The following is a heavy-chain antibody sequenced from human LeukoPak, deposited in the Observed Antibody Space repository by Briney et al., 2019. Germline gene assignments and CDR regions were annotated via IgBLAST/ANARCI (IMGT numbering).Heavy chain of an antibody. D-gene: IGHD2-2*01. Sequence: GESLKILCKGSGYSFTSYWISWVRQMPGKGLEWMGRIDPSDSYTNYSPSFQGHVTISADKSISTAYLQWSSLKASDTAMYYCARQYDIVVVPAATTYYYYGMDVWGQGTTVTVSS. V-gene: IGHV5-10-1*01. CDR2: IDPSDSYT. CDR1: GYSFTSYW. J-gene: IGHJ6*02. CDR3: ARQYDIVVVPAATTYYYYGMDV.